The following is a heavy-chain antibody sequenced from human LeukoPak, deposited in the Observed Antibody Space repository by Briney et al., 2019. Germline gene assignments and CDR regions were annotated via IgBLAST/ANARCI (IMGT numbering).Heavy chain of an antibody. V-gene: IGHV1-18*01. CDR2: ISAYNGNT. D-gene: IGHD3-3*01. CDR1: GYTFTSYG. J-gene: IGHJ3*02. Sequence: ASVKVSRKASGYTFTSYGISWVRQAPGQGLEWMGWISAYNGNTNYAQKLQDRVTMTTDTSTSTAYMELRSLRSDDTAVYYCARKVDSLYYDFWSGYSSDAFDIWGQGTMVTVSS. CDR3: ARKVDSLYYDFWSGYSSDAFDI.